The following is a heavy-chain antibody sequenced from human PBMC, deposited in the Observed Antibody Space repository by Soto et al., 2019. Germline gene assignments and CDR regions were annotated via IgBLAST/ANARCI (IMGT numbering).Heavy chain of an antibody. J-gene: IGHJ4*02. D-gene: IGHD2-15*01. V-gene: IGHV4-30-4*01. Sequence: PFETLCLTCPFSGGSISSGDYYWSWIRQPPGKGLEWFGYIYYSGSTYYNPSLKSRVTISVDTSKNQFSLKLSSVTAADTAVYYCARGGAYCSGGSCYRFLYYFDYWGQGTLVTVSS. CDR3: ARGGAYCSGGSCYRFLYYFDY. CDR2: IYYSGST. CDR1: GGSISSGDYY.